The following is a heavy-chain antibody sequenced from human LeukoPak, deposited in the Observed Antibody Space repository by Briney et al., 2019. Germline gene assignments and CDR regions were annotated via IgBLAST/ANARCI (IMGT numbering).Heavy chain of an antibody. CDR1: GFTFSSYS. CDR2: ISSSGSSI. CDR3: AREGAFGDRDY. Sequence: GGSLRLSCATSGFTFSSYSMNWVRQAPGKGLEWVSSISSSGSSIYYADSVKGRFTISRDNAKNSLYLQMNSLRAEDTALYYCAREGAFGDRDYWGQGTLVTVSS. V-gene: IGHV3-21*01. D-gene: IGHD4-17*01. J-gene: IGHJ4*02.